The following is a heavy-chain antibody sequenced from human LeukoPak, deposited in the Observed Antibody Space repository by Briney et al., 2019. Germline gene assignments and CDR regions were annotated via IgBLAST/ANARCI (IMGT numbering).Heavy chain of an antibody. CDR1: GYTFTSYY. J-gene: IGHJ4*02. CDR3: ARAGGYCGRISCPYYFDY. D-gene: IGHD2-15*01. Sequence: ASVKVSCKASGYTFTSYYIHWVRQAPGQGLEWMGLINPSGGSTNYAQKFQGRVTMTRDTSTSTVYMELSSLRSEDMAVYYCARAGGYCGRISCPYYFDYWGQGSLVAVSS. CDR2: INPSGGST. V-gene: IGHV1-46*01.